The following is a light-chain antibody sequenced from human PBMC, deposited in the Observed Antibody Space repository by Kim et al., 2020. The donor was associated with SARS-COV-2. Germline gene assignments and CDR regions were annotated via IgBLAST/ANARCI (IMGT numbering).Light chain of an antibody. CDR1: SSNIGTGYG. V-gene: IGLV1-40*01. CDR3: QSYDSSLRGVV. J-gene: IGLJ3*02. CDR2: ANT. Sequence: QRVTISCTGSSSNIGTGYGVHWYQQFPGTAPKLVIFANTNRPSGVPDRISGSKSGTSASLAITGLQTEDEADYYCQSYDSSLRGVVFGGGTQLTVL.